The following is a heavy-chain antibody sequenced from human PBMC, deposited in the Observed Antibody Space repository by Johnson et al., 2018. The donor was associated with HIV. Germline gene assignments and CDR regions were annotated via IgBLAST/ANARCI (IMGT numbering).Heavy chain of an antibody. D-gene: IGHD6-19*01. CDR2: VYRDGNT. Sequence: EVQLVESGGGLIQPGGSLRLSCAASGFSVTRNDMNWVRQAPGKGLEWVSVVYRDGNTKYADSVKGRFSISRDNAKNTVDLQLNSLRAEETAVYYCARDGRQGEGQWLVHAFDIWGQGTMVTVSS. V-gene: IGHV3-53*01. CDR3: ARDGRQGEGQWLVHAFDI. J-gene: IGHJ3*02. CDR1: GFSVTRND.